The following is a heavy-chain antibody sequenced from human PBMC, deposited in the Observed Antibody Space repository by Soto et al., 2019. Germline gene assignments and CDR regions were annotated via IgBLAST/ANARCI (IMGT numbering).Heavy chain of an antibody. D-gene: IGHD6-19*01. CDR3: AKATYSSGWRYYFDF. CDR2: ISGSSDHT. CDR1: GFTFSNYA. V-gene: IGHV3-23*01. J-gene: IGHJ4*02. Sequence: GGSLRLSCAASGFTFSNYALSWVRQAPGKGLEWVSAISGSSDHTFYADSVKGRFTISRDNSKSTLYLQVNSLRAEDTAVYYCAKATYSSGWRYYFDFWGQGTQVTLSS.